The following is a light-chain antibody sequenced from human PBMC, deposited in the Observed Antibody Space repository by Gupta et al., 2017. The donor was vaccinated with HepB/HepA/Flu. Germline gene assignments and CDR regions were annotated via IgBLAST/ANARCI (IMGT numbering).Light chain of an antibody. CDR1: QSISSF. CDR2: STS. CDR3: QQRDSTPPT. J-gene: IGKJ1*01. Sequence: DIQMTQSPSYLSASVGDRVTITCRASQSISSFLHWYQQKPGKAPRLLMYSTSKLESGVPSRFSGSGSGTDFTLTIRSLQPEDFATYYCQQRDSTPPTFGQGSKVEI. V-gene: IGKV1-39*01.